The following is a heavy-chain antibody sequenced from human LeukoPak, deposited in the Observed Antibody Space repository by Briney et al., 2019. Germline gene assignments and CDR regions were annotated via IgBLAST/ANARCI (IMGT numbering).Heavy chain of an antibody. CDR3: AKVSLMITF. CDR2: IYSGGST. CDR1: GFTVSSNY. J-gene: IGHJ3*01. V-gene: IGHV3-66*01. D-gene: IGHD3-16*01. Sequence: GGSLRLSCAASGFTVSSNYMNWVRQAPGKGLEWVSVIYSGGSTDYADSVKGRFTISRDNAKNTLYLQMNSLRAEDTAVYYCAKVSLMITFGGQGTMVTVSS.